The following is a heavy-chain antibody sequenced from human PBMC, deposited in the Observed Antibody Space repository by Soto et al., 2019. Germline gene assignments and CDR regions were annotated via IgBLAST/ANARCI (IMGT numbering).Heavy chain of an antibody. CDR3: ARGATPIDY. CDR1: GSTFTTFG. CDR2: ISAYNGNT. J-gene: IGHJ4*02. V-gene: IGHV1-18*01. Sequence: QVQLVQSGAEVKKPGASVKVSCKASGSTFTTFGISWVRQAPGQGLEWMGWISAYNGNTNYAQNFQGTVTMTTDTSTSTAYMEPSSLRSDDSAVYYCARGATPIDYWGQGTLVTVSS. D-gene: IGHD2-15*01.